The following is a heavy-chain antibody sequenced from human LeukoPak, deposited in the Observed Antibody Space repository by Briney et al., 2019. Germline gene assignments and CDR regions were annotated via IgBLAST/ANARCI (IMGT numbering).Heavy chain of an antibody. J-gene: IGHJ6*03. CDR2: ISANGGNT. CDR3: AKDSFYGSGSIDYYYMDV. V-gene: IGHV3-23*01. CDR1: GFTFTNYA. Sequence: GGSLRLSCAASGFTFTNYAMSWVRQAPGKGLEWVSSISANGGNTDYADSVKGRFTISRDNSKNTLYLQMNSLRAEDTAVYYCAKDSFYGSGSIDYYYMDVWGKGTTVTISS. D-gene: IGHD3-10*01.